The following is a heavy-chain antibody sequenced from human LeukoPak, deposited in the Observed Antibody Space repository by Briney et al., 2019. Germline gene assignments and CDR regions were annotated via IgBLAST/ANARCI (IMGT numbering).Heavy chain of an antibody. D-gene: IGHD4-17*01. CDR1: GYTFASYF. CDR2: INPSGGST. Sequence: ASVKVSCKASGYTFASYFMHWVRQASGQGLDWMGIINPSGGSTSYAQKFQGRVTTTRDTSTSTVYMELSSLRSEDTAVYYCARDSADYGDYDYWGQGTLVTVSS. CDR3: ARDSADYGDYDY. J-gene: IGHJ4*02. V-gene: IGHV1-46*01.